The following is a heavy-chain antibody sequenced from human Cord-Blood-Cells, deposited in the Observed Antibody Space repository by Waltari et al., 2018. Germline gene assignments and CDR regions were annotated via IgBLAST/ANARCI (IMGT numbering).Heavy chain of an antibody. V-gene: IGHV4-34*01. J-gene: IGHJ4*02. Sequence: QVQLQQWGAGLLKPSETLSLTCAVYGGSFSGYYWSWIRQPPGKGLEWIGEINHSGSTNYNPSLKSRVTISVDTSKNQFSLKLSSVTAAGTAVYYCARDELGNKGGAIDYWGQGTLVTVSS. CDR1: GGSFSGYY. CDR3: ARDELGNKGGAIDY. D-gene: IGHD7-27*01. CDR2: INHSGST.